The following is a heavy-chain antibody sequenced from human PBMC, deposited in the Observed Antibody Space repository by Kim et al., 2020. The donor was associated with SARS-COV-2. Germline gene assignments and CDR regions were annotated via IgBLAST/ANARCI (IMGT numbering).Heavy chain of an antibody. J-gene: IGHJ4*02. V-gene: IGHV4-38-2*02. D-gene: IGHD4-17*01. CDR2: IYHSGST. CDR3: ARIYGDYGDY. Sequence: SETLSLTCTVSGYSISSGYYWGWIRQPPGKGLEWIGSIYHSGSTYYNPSLKSRVTISVDTSKNQFSLKLSSVTAADTAVYYCARIYGDYGDYWGQGTLVT. CDR1: GYSISSGYY.